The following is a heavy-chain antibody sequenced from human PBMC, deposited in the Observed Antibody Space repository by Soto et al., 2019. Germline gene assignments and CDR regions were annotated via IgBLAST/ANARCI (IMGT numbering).Heavy chain of an antibody. J-gene: IGHJ4*02. CDR1: GFTFSSYG. Sequence: GGSLRLSCAASGFTFSSYGMHWVRQAPGKGLEWVAVIWYDGSNKYYADSVKGRFTISRDNSKNTLYLQMNSLRAEDTAVYYCARGVEWEPERQDFDYWGQGTLVTVSS. D-gene: IGHD1-26*01. CDR3: ARGVEWEPERQDFDY. CDR2: IWYDGSNK. V-gene: IGHV3-33*01.